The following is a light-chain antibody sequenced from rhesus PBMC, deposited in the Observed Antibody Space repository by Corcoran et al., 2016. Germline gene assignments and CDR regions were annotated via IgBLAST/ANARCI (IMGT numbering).Light chain of an antibody. CDR3: LQCSSSPLT. CDR1: QSISSW. CDR2: KAS. Sequence: DIQMTQSPSSLSAFVGDTVTITCRASQSISSWLDWYQQKPGKAPNLLIYKASSLQSRVPSRFSVSGSGTAFTLTISSLQPENFATYYCLQCSSSPLTFGGGAKVEVK. J-gene: IGKJ4*01. V-gene: IGKV1-22*01.